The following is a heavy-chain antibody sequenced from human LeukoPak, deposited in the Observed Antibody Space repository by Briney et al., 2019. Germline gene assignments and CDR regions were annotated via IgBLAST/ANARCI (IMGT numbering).Heavy chain of an antibody. CDR3: ARQGGVATPKDY. V-gene: IGHV5-51*01. J-gene: IGHJ4*02. Sequence: GPXXMGIIYPGDSDTRYSPSFQGQVTISADKSISTAYLQWSSLKASDTAMYYCARQGGVATPKDYWGRGTLVTVSS. CDR2: IYPGDSDT. D-gene: IGHD5-12*01.